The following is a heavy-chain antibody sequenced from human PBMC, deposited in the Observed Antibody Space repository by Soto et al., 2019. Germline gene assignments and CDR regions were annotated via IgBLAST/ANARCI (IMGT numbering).Heavy chain of an antibody. Sequence: GGSLRLSCAASRFTFSTYEMHWLRQAPGKGLEWVSYISSGGDTVHYADSVKGRFTISRDNTRNSLYLQMNSLRDEDTALYYCVRYCSSTLCNGVATRTFDYWGQGTLVTASS. J-gene: IGHJ4*02. V-gene: IGHV3-48*03. D-gene: IGHD2-2*01. CDR3: VRYCSSTLCNGVATRTFDY. CDR1: RFTFSTYE. CDR2: ISSGGDTV.